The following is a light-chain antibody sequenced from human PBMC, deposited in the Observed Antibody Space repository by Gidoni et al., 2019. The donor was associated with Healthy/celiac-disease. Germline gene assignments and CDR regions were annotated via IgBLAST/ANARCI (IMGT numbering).Light chain of an antibody. CDR3: SSYTSSSTLVV. CDR1: SSDVGGYNY. J-gene: IGLJ2*01. Sequence: QSALTQPASVSGSPGQSITISCTGTSSDVGGYNYVSWYQQHPGNAPILMIYYVSTRPSGVSNRFSGSKSGNTASLTISGLQAEDEADYYCSSYTSSSTLVVFGGGTKLTVL. V-gene: IGLV2-14*01. CDR2: YVS.